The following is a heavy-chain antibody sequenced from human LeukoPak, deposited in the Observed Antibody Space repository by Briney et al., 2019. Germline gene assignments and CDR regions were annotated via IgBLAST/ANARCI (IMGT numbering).Heavy chain of an antibody. CDR3: ARDRVSYFDY. J-gene: IGHJ4*02. D-gene: IGHD2-8*01. V-gene: IGHV3-33*01. CDR1: GFTFTSYG. CDR2: IWYDGSNK. Sequence: GRSLRLSCAASGFTFTSYGMHWVRQAPGKGLEWVAVIWYDGSNKNYADSVKGRFTISGDNSKNTVYLQMNSLRAEDTALYYCARDRVSYFDYWGQGTLVTVSS.